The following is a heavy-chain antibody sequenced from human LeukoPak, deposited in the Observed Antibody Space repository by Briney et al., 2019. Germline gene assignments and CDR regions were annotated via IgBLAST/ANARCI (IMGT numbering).Heavy chain of an antibody. CDR3: ARHEYPYDFWSGPHPLGP. CDR2: IYTSGSSDYRST. D-gene: IGHD3-3*01. V-gene: IGHV4-61*02. Sequence: SQTLSLTCTVSGGSISSGAYYWSWIRQPAGKGLEWIGRIYTSGSSDYRSTNYNPSLKSRVTLSIDTSKRHFSLTLSSVTAADTAVYYCARHEYPYDFWSGPHPLGPWGQGTLVTVSS. CDR1: GGSISSGAYY. J-gene: IGHJ5*02.